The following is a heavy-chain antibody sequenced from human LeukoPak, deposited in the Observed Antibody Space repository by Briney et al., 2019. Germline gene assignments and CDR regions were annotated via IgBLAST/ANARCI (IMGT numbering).Heavy chain of an antibody. CDR3: ARGGALGHNWFDP. D-gene: IGHD2-15*01. Sequence: GGSLRLSCAASGFTFRSYAMHWVRQAPGKGLEWLSFIRFDGSYAYYVDSVKGRFTISRDNSKNTLYLQMNSLRPDDTAVYYCARGGALGHNWFDPWGQGTLVTVSS. CDR1: GFTFRSYA. V-gene: IGHV3-30*02. J-gene: IGHJ5*02. CDR2: IRFDGSYA.